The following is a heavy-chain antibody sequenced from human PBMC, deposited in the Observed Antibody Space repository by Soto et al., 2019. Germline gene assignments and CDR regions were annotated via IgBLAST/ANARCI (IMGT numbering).Heavy chain of an antibody. D-gene: IGHD2-15*01. V-gene: IGHV1-69*13. Sequence: VKVSCKASGGTFSSYAISWVRQAPGQGLEWMGGIIPIFGTANYAQKFQGRVTITADESTSTAYMELSSLRSEDTAVYYCAIEVVVAADYGDYVESTDFDYWGQGTLVTVSS. CDR1: GGTFSSYA. J-gene: IGHJ4*02. CDR2: IIPIFGTA. CDR3: AIEVVVAADYGDYVESTDFDY.